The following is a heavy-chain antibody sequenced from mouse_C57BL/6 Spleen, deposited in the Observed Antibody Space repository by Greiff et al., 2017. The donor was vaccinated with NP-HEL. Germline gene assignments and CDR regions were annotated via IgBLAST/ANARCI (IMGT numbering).Heavy chain of an antibody. CDR1: GYTFTSYG. CDR2: IYPRSGNT. V-gene: IGHV1-81*01. J-gene: IGHJ1*03. D-gene: IGHD1-1*01. Sequence: QVQLQQSGAELARPGASVKLSCKASGYTFTSYGISWVKQRPGQGLEWIGEIYPRSGNTYYNEKFKGKATLTADKSSSTAYMERRSLTSEDSAVYFCANYYGSRVDWYFDVWGTGTTVTVSS. CDR3: ANYYGSRVDWYFDV.